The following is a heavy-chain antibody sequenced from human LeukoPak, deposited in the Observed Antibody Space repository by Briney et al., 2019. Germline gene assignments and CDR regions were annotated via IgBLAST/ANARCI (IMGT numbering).Heavy chain of an antibody. D-gene: IGHD2-2*01. V-gene: IGHV3-33*01. Sequence: ERSLRLSCAASGFTFSSYGMHWVRQAPGKGLEWVAVIWYDGSNKYYADSVKGRFTISRDNSKNTLYLQVNSLRAEDTAVYYCARDACSSTSCYEIDPWGQGTLVTVSS. CDR1: GFTFSSYG. CDR3: ARDACSSTSCYEIDP. J-gene: IGHJ5*02. CDR2: IWYDGSNK.